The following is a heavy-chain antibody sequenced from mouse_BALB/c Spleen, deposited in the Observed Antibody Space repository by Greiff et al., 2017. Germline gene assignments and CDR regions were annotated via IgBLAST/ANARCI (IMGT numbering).Heavy chain of an antibody. Sequence: EVQLQQSGTVLARPGASVKMSCKASGYTFTSYWMHWVKQRPGQGLEWIGAIYPGNSDTSYNQKFKGKAKLTAVTSTSTAYMELSSLTNEDSAVYYCTREDDYDGGDYWGQGTTLTVSS. CDR2: IYPGNSDT. CDR3: TREDDYDGGDY. CDR1: GYTFTSYW. J-gene: IGHJ2*01. D-gene: IGHD2-4*01. V-gene: IGHV1-5*01.